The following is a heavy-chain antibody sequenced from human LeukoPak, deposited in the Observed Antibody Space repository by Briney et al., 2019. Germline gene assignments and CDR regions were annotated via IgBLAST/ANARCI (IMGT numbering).Heavy chain of an antibody. CDR2: IVVGSGNT. CDR1: GFTFTSSA. CDR3: AAPLTMITLNVFDI. J-gene: IGHJ3*02. Sequence: ASVKVSCKASGFTFTSSAMQWVRQARGQRLEWIGWIVVGSGNTNYAQKFQERVIITRDMSTSTAYMELSSLRSEDTAVYYCAAPLTMITLNVFDIWGQGTMVTVSS. V-gene: IGHV1-58*02. D-gene: IGHD3-22*01.